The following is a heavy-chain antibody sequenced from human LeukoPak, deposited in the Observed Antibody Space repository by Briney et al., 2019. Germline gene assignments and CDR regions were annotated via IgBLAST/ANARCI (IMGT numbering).Heavy chain of an antibody. Sequence: ASVKVSCKASGYTFSGYYMHWVRQAPGQGLEWMGWINPNSGGTNYAQKFQGRVTMTRDTSISTAYMELSRLRSDDTAVYYCARGPMTTVTFDYWGQGTLVTVSS. CDR3: ARGPMTTVTFDY. D-gene: IGHD4-17*01. V-gene: IGHV1-2*02. J-gene: IGHJ4*02. CDR1: GYTFSGYY. CDR2: INPNSGGT.